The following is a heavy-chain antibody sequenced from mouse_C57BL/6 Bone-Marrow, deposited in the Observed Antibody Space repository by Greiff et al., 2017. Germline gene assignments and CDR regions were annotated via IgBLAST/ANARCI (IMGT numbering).Heavy chain of an antibody. Sequence: QVQLQQSGAELARPGASVKLSCKASGYTFTSYGISWVKQRTGQGLEWIGEIYPRSGNTYYNEKFKGKATLTADKSSSTAYVELRRLTSEDSAVYFCARKGAKVSTTVALDYWGQGTTLTVSS. CDR1: GYTFTSYG. D-gene: IGHD1-1*01. V-gene: IGHV1-81*01. CDR3: ARKGAKVSTTVALDY. J-gene: IGHJ2*01. CDR2: IYPRSGNT.